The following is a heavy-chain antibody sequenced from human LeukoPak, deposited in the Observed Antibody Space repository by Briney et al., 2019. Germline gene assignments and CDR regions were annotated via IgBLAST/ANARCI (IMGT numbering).Heavy chain of an antibody. V-gene: IGHV3-21*01. Sequence: GGSLRLSCAASEFTFSSYSMNWVRQAPGKGLEWVSSITSSSSYIYYADSVKGRFTISRDNAKNSLYLQMNSLRAEDTAVYYCARELYGSGSYGFDYWGQGTLVTVSS. CDR3: ARELYGSGSYGFDY. J-gene: IGHJ4*02. CDR1: EFTFSSYS. CDR2: ITSSSSYI. D-gene: IGHD3-10*01.